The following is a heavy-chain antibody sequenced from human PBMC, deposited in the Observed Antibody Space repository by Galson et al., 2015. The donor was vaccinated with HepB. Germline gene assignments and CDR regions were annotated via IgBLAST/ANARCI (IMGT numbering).Heavy chain of an antibody. Sequence: SLRLSCAASGFTFSSYGMHWVRQAPGKGLEWVAVIWYDGSNKYYADSVKGRFTISRDNSKNTLYLQMNSLRAEDTAVYYCARAGGDGSGSYFDFDYWGQGTLVTVSS. J-gene: IGHJ4*02. V-gene: IGHV3-33*08. D-gene: IGHD3-10*01. CDR2: IWYDGSNK. CDR1: GFTFSSYG. CDR3: ARAGGDGSGSYFDFDY.